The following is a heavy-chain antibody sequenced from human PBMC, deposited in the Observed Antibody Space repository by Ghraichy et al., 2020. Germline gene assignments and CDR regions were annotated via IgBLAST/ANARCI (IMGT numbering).Heavy chain of an antibody. J-gene: IGHJ3*02. V-gene: IGHV3-7*03. Sequence: GGSLRLSCAASGFIFSSYWMSWVRQAPGKGLEWVANIKQDGSEKYYVDSVKGRFTISRDNAKNSLYLQMNSLRAEDTAVYYCAREDVLRHFDWLFDAFDIWGQGTMVTVSS. D-gene: IGHD3-9*01. CDR2: IKQDGSEK. CDR3: AREDVLRHFDWLFDAFDI. CDR1: GFIFSSYW.